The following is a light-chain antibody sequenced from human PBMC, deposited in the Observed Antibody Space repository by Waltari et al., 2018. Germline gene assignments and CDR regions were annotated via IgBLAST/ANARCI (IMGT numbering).Light chain of an antibody. CDR1: HSIREY. CDR3: QQRIDWPPVS. J-gene: IGKJ4*01. CDR2: DAS. Sequence: EIVLIKSPAILSLSPVERATLSCRATHSIREYLACYQQKPGQPPRLLIPDASTRAYGVPARFSGSGFGTDFTLTISNLEPEDSAVYYCQQRIDWPPVSFGGGTKVEIK. V-gene: IGKV3-11*01.